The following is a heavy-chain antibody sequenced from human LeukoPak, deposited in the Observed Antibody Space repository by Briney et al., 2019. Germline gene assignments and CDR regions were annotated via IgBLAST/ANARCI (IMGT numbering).Heavy chain of an antibody. V-gene: IGHV1-18*01. CDR2: ISAYKGNT. CDR3: ARDRDWNLDY. J-gene: IGHJ4*02. CDR1: GYTFTTYG. Sequence: ASVKVSCKASGYTFTTYGISWVRQAPGQGLEWMGWISAYKGNTNYAQKFQGRVTMTTDTSTSTAYMELRSLTSDDTAVYYCARDRDWNLDYWGRGTLVTVSS. D-gene: IGHD1-1*01.